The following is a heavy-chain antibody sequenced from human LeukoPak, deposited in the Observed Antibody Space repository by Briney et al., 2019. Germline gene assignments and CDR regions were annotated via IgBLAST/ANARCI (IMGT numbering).Heavy chain of an antibody. CDR2: ISGGGGSR. V-gene: IGHV3-23*01. CDR3: AKGFSSGWYPFDY. D-gene: IGHD6-19*01. J-gene: IGHJ4*02. Sequence: GGSLRLSCAASGFTFSSYAMNWVRQAPEKGLEWVSAISGGGGSRNYADSVKGRFTISRDNSKNTLYLQMNSLRAEDTAVYYCAKGFSSGWYPFDYWGQGTLVTVSS. CDR1: GFTFSSYA.